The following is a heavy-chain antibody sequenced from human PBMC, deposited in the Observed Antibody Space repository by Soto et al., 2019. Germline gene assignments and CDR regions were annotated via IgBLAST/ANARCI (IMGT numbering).Heavy chain of an antibody. D-gene: IGHD4-4*01. Sequence: GKGLEWIGEINHSGSTNYNPSLKSRVTISVDTSKNQFSLKLSSVTAADTAVYYCARGTTVTSIYYYYYTDVWGKGTTVTVSS. J-gene: IGHJ6*03. V-gene: IGHV4-34*01. CDR3: ARGTTVTSIYYYYYTDV. CDR2: INHSGST.